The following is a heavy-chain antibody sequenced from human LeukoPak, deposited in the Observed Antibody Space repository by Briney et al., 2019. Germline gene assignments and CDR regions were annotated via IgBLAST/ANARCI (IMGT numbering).Heavy chain of an antibody. CDR1: GFTFSSYE. Sequence: GGSLRLSCAASGFTFSSYEMNWVRQAPGKGLEWVSAISGSGGSTYYADSVKGRFTISRDNAKNSLYLQMNSLRAEDTAVYYCARAGYSSGWYAGYFDYWGQGTLVTVSS. CDR2: ISGSGGST. D-gene: IGHD6-19*01. J-gene: IGHJ4*02. CDR3: ARAGYSSGWYAGYFDY. V-gene: IGHV3-48*03.